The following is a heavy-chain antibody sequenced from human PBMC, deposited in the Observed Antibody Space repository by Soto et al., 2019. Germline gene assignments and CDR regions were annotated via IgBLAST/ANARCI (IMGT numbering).Heavy chain of an antibody. Sequence: QVQLQQSGPGLVKPSETLSLTCTVSSGPSSSHNWGWIRQPPGRGLEWIGYVYYTGGTSYNPSLKSRVTISADTSTNHISLTLISVTAADTAFYYCLRQGIGNLHGRVDVWGQGTTVSVSS. V-gene: IGHV4-59*08. J-gene: IGHJ6*02. CDR1: SGPSSSHN. D-gene: IGHD1-1*01. CDR3: LRQGIGNLHGRVDV. CDR2: VYYTGGT.